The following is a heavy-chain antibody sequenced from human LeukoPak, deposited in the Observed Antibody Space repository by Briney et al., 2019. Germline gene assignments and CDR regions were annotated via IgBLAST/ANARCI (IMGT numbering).Heavy chain of an antibody. V-gene: IGHV1-46*01. CDR1: GYTFTSYY. Sequence: ASVKVSCKASGYTFTSYYMHWVRQAPGQGLEWMGIINPSGGSTSYAQKFQGRVTMTRDTSTSTVYMELSSLRSEDTAVYYCARESRHNWNDLTGWFDPWGQGTLATVSS. CDR3: ARESRHNWNDLTGWFDP. CDR2: INPSGGST. D-gene: IGHD1-20*01. J-gene: IGHJ5*02.